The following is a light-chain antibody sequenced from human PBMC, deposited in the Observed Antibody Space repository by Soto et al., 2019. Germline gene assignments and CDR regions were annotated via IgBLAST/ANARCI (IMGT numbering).Light chain of an antibody. J-gene: IGKJ2*01. CDR3: QQYGSSSGYT. V-gene: IGKV3-20*01. CDR1: QSVTSSY. CDR2: CAS. Sequence: EVVLTQSPGTLSLSPGERATLSCRASQSVTSSYLAWYQQRFGQAPRLLIYCASNRATGIPDRFSGSGSGTHFTLIISRLEPEDFAVYYCQQYGSSSGYTFGQGTKLEIK.